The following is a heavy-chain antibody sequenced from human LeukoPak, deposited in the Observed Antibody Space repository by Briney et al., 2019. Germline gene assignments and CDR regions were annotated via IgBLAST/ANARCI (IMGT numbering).Heavy chain of an antibody. CDR1: GFTFSTCA. D-gene: IGHD1-14*01. J-gene: IGHJ6*02. CDR3: AKVRTYFYHGLDV. Sequence: GGSLRLSCAASGFTFSTCAMSWVRQAPGKGLEWASGISGTTSGTYYADSVKGRFTISRDNSKNTLFLQVNSLRAEDTAVYYCAKVRTYFYHGLDVWGQGTTVTVSS. V-gene: IGHV3-23*01. CDR2: ISGTTSGT.